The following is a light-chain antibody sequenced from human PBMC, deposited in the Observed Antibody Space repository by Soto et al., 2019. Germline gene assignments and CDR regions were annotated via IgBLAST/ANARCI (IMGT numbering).Light chain of an antibody. CDR3: QQYNSPPLT. CDR2: DAS. V-gene: IGKV1-5*01. Sequence: DIQMTQSPSTLSASVGDRVTITSRASQSISSWLAWYQQKPGKAPKLLIYDASSLESGVPSRFSGSGSGTEFTLTISSLQPDDFATYYCQQYNSPPLTFGGGTKVEIK. CDR1: QSISSW. J-gene: IGKJ4*01.